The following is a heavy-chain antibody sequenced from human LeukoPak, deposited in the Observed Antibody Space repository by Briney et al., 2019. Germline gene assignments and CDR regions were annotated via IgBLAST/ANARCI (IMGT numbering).Heavy chain of an antibody. Sequence: ASVKVSCKASGYTFTSDGISWVRQAPGQGLEWMGWISVYNGNTNYAQKLQGRVTMTTDPSTRTAYMEPRSLRSDHTAVYYCARVDDILTGYVLVDYWGQGTLVTVSS. CDR2: ISVYNGNT. V-gene: IGHV1-18*01. CDR1: GYTFTSDG. D-gene: IGHD3-9*01. J-gene: IGHJ4*02. CDR3: ARVDDILTGYVLVDY.